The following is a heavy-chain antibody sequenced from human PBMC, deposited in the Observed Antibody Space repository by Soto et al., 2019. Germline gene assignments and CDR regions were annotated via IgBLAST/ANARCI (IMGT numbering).Heavy chain of an antibody. Sequence: QVQLVESGGDLVKVGGSLRLSCAASGFTFSDYWMSWIRQAPEKGLEWFAYISTRSSIIYYADSVKGRFTISRDEAKRSLYLQMNSLRAEDTATYYCARLVEHGSGWNEHWGQGTLVTVSS. J-gene: IGHJ4*02. V-gene: IGHV3-11*01. CDR1: GFTFSDYW. CDR2: ISTRSSII. CDR3: ARLVEHGSGWNEH. D-gene: IGHD6-19*01.